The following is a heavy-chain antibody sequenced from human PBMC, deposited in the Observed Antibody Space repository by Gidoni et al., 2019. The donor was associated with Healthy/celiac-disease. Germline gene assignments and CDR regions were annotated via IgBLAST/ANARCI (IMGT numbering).Heavy chain of an antibody. CDR3: TRDQWDGDGYNSPGYY. V-gene: IGHV3-49*05. CDR1: GFTFGDYA. CDR2: IRSKAYGGTT. J-gene: IGHJ4*02. D-gene: IGHD5-12*01. Sequence: EVQLVESGGGLVKPGRSLRLSCTASGFTFGDYAMSWFRQAPGKGLEWVGFIRSKAYGGTTEYAASVKGRFTISRDDSKSIAYLQMNSLKTEDTAVYYCTRDQWDGDGYNSPGYYWGQGTLVTVSS.